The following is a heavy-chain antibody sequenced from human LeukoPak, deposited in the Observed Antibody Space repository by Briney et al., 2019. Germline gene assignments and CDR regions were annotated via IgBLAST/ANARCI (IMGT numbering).Heavy chain of an antibody. D-gene: IGHD3-10*01. V-gene: IGHV4-4*02. CDR3: TRPTRIRGNYYMDV. Sequence: PSGTLSLTCAVSGGSISSSNWWSWVRQPPGKGLEWIGEIYHSGSTNYNPSLKSRVTISVDKSKNQFSLKLSSVTAADTAVYYCTRPTRIRGNYYMDVWGKGTTVTVSS. CDR1: GGSISSSNW. CDR2: IYHSGST. J-gene: IGHJ6*03.